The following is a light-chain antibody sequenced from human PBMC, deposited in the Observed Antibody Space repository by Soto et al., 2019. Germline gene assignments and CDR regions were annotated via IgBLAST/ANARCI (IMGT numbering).Light chain of an antibody. CDR1: SSNIGAGYD. J-gene: IGLJ1*01. CDR3: SSYTSSSTV. CDR2: DVS. Sequence: QSVLTQPPSVSGAPGQRVTISCTGSSSNIGAGYDVHWYQQHPGKAPKLMIYDVSNRPSGVSNRFSGSKSGNTASLTISGLQAEDEADYYCSSYTSSSTVFGTGTKVTVL. V-gene: IGLV2-14*01.